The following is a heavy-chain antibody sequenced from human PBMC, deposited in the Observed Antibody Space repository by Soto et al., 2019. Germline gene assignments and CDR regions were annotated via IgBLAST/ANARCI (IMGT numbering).Heavy chain of an antibody. CDR3: ARGGGYCGTTSCYTYFFDS. CDR2: IYYTGST. CDR1: GRPITGDY. Sequence: SETLSLTCTVSGRPITGDYWGWIRQPPGKALEYIGHIYYTGSTRYNPSLTSRVTISLDTSREQFSLKLTSVTAADTAMFYCARGGGYCGTTSCYTYFFDSWGQGALVTVSS. J-gene: IGHJ4*02. V-gene: IGHV4-59*01. D-gene: IGHD2-2*01.